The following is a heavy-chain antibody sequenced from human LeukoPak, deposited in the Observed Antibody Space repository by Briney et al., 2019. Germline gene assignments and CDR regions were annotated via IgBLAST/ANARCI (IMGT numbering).Heavy chain of an antibody. V-gene: IGHV3-48*03. D-gene: IGHD3-16*01. CDR3: ARERITGYYYYMDV. Sequence: GGSLRLSCAASGFAFSSYRMSWVRQAPGKGLEWVSYISSGGSTLYYADSVKGRFTISRDNAKSSLYLQMNSLRAEDTAVYYCARERITGYYYYMDVWGKGTTVTVSS. CDR2: ISSGGSTL. CDR1: GFAFSSYR. J-gene: IGHJ6*03.